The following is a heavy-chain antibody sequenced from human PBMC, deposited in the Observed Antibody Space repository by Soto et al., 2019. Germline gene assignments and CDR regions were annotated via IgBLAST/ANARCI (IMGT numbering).Heavy chain of an antibody. J-gene: IGHJ4*02. D-gene: IGHD2-15*01. CDR1: GASVTSGGFH. Sequence: QVQLQESGPGLVKPSETLSLTCTVSGASVTSGGFHWSWIRQPPGKGLEWIGQIQPGGSSNYDSSLKRRAAPSLYPPQALFSLKPDPVTAADTALSRSAAYPAWVGGAGYRGQRTLVTVSS. V-gene: IGHV4-61*03. CDR3: AAYPAWVGGAGY. CDR2: IQPGGSS.